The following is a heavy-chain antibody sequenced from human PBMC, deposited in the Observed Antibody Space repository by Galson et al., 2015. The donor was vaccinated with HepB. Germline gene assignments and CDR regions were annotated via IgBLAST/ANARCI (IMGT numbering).Heavy chain of an antibody. CDR2: ISISSETI. CDR1: GFTFSTYS. Sequence: SLRLSCAASGFTFSTYSMNWVRQAPGKGLEWVSYISISSETIYLADSVKGRFTISRDNAKNSLYLQMNSLRDEDTAVYYCVRPPRHFDWLGENWGQGTLVTVSS. CDR3: VRPPRHFDWLGEN. D-gene: IGHD3-9*01. V-gene: IGHV3-48*02. J-gene: IGHJ4*02.